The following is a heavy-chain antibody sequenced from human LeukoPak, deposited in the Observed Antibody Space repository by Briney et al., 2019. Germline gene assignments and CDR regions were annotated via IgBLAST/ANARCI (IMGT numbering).Heavy chain of an antibody. J-gene: IGHJ3*02. CDR1: DGSISSYY. Sequence: PSETLSLTCSASDGSISSYYWNWIRQPPGKGLEWIGNLYFSGSTNYNPSLKSRVTISVDTSKNQFSLKLSSVTAADTAVYFCARDSHAYFDAFDIWGQGTMVTVSS. CDR3: ARDSHAYFDAFDI. CDR2: LYFSGST. D-gene: IGHD2/OR15-2a*01. V-gene: IGHV4-59*12.